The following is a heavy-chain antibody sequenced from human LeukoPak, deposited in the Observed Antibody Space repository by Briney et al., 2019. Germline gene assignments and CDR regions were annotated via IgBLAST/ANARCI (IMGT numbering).Heavy chain of an antibody. Sequence: GGSLRLSCAASGFTFDDYGMSWVGQAPGQGLEGVSGINWNGGSTGYADSVKGRFTISRDNAKDSLYLQMNRLRAEDRALYYCARVEVGATGVSLVYWGQGTLVTVSS. D-gene: IGHD1-26*01. CDR3: ARVEVGATGVSLVY. CDR2: INWNGGST. CDR1: GFTFDDYG. V-gene: IGHV3-20*04. J-gene: IGHJ4*02.